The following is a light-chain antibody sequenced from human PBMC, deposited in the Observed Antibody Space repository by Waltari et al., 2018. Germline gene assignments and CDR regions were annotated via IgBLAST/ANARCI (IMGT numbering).Light chain of an antibody. Sequence: QSVLTHPPSAYGTSGQRVTIPCYGDISNIGATSVAWYQQFPGTAPKLLIYRDDQRPSGVPDRFSGSKSGTSASLAISGLLSEDEADYYCAAWDDSLNGYVFATGTKVTVL. CDR2: RDD. CDR3: AAWDDSLNGYV. J-gene: IGLJ1*01. V-gene: IGLV1-44*01. CDR1: ISNIGATS.